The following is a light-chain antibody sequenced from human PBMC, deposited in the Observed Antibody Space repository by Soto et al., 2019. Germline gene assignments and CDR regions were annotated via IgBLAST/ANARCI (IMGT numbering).Light chain of an antibody. V-gene: IGKV3-15*01. CDR2: RAF. CDR1: LSVSSD. Sequence: EIVMTQSRATLSLSPGERATLSCRASLSVSSDLAWYRQKPGQAPRLLIYRAFTRATGIPARFSGSGFGTDFTLTISSLQSEDFAVYYCQQYNNWPLTFGGGTKVEIK. J-gene: IGKJ4*01. CDR3: QQYNNWPLT.